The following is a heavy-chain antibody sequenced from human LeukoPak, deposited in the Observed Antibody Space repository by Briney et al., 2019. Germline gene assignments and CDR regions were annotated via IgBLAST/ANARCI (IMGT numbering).Heavy chain of an antibody. V-gene: IGHV3-23*01. D-gene: IGHD3-22*01. CDR1: GFTFSSYA. CDR3: AKDSSGYYHAWYYFDY. Sequence: GGSLRLSCAASGFTFSSYAMSWVRQAPGKGLEWVSTISGTGVSTYYAHSVKGRFTISRDNSKNTVYLQIDSLRAEDTALYYCAKDSSGYYHAWYYFDYWGQGSLVTVSS. CDR2: ISGTGVST. J-gene: IGHJ4*02.